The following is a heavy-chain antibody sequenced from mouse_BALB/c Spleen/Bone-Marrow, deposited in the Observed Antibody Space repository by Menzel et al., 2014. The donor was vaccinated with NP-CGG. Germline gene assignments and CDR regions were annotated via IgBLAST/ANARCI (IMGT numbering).Heavy chain of an antibody. D-gene: IGHD1-1*01. CDR1: GFTXSDYG. Sequence: VESGGGLVQPGGSRKLSCAASGFTXSDYGMAWVRQAPGKGPEWVAFISNLAYSIYYADTVTGRFTISRENAKNTLYLEMSSLRSEDTAMYYCARDQVYYYGSSYGYFGVWGAGTTVTVSS. CDR2: ISNLAYSI. V-gene: IGHV5-15*02. CDR3: ARDQVYYYGSSYGYFGV. J-gene: IGHJ1*01.